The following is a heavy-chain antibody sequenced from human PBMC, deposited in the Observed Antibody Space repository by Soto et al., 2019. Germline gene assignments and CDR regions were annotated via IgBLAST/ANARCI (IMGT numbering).Heavy chain of an antibody. CDR3: ARGYCSSTSCQYYFDY. Sequence: GSSVKVSCKASGYTFTGYAIHWVRQAPGQRLEGMGWVNGGNGDTKYLQNFQGRVTINRETSASTAYMELTSLGSEDTAVYHCARGYCSSTSCQYYFDYWGQGTPVTVSS. J-gene: IGHJ4*02. D-gene: IGHD2-2*01. CDR1: GYTFTGYA. CDR2: VNGGNGDT. V-gene: IGHV1-3*01.